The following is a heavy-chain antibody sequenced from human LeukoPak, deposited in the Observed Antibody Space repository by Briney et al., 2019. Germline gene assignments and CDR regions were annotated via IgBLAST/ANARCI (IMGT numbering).Heavy chain of an antibody. CDR1: GFTFSSYC. CDR3: ARGYSYGNY. J-gene: IGHJ4*02. V-gene: IGHV3-48*04. Sequence: GGSLRLSCVASGFTFSSYCMNWVRQAPGKGLEWVSYISSSSSTISYADSVKGRFTISRDNAKNSLYLQMNSLRAEDTAVYYCARGYSYGNYWGQGTLVTVSS. D-gene: IGHD5-18*01. CDR2: ISSSSSTI.